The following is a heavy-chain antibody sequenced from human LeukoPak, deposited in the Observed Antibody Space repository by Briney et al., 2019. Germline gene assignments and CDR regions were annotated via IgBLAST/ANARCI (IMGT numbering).Heavy chain of an antibody. Sequence: PGGSLRLSCAASGFTVSSNYMSWVRQAPGKGLEWVSVIYSGGSTYYADSVKGRFTISRDNSKNTLYLQMNSLRAEDTAVYYYARVSVDAFDIWGQGTMVTVSS. CDR1: GFTVSSNY. J-gene: IGHJ3*02. V-gene: IGHV3-66*02. CDR3: ARVSVDAFDI. CDR2: IYSGGST.